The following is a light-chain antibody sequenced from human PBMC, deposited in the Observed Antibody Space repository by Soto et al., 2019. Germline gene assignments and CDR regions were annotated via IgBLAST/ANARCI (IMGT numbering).Light chain of an antibody. Sequence: ATQMTPSPSSLSASVGDRVTITCRASQDIKNDLGWYQQKPGKAPRLLIHATSNLQSGVPSRFSGSGSGTDFTLTISSLQPEDFAAYYCLQDYKYPPTFGQGTKLEIK. J-gene: IGKJ2*01. CDR2: ATS. V-gene: IGKV1-6*01. CDR1: QDIKND. CDR3: LQDYKYPPT.